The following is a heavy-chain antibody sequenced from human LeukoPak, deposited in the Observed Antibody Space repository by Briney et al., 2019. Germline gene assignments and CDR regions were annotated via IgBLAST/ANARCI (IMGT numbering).Heavy chain of an antibody. D-gene: IGHD3-10*01. CDR3: ARGRIGYYGSRSYWHY. V-gene: IGHV3-7*05. CDR2: MNRDGSEV. Sequence: GGSLRLSCAASGFPFAPFWMTWVRQAPGKGPEFVATMNRDGSEVAYGNSVRGRFTISRDNAKNSVYLQMNSLRVEDTAVYYCARGRIGYYGSRSYWHYWGQGTLVTVSS. CDR1: GFPFAPFW. J-gene: IGHJ4*02.